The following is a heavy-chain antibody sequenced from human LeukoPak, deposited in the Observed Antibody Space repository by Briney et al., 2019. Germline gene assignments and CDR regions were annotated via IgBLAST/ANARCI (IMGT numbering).Heavy chain of an antibody. CDR2: IHHSGST. J-gene: IGHJ5*02. D-gene: IGHD3-10*01. CDR3: ARDQSHYYGSGPYNWFDP. V-gene: IGHV4-39*07. Sequence: SETLSLTCAVSGGPISATTYYWGWIRQPPGKGLEWIGEIHHSGSTNYKPSLKSRVTISVDKSKNQFSLKLSSVTAADTAVYYCARDQSHYYGSGPYNWFDPWGQGTLVTVSS. CDR1: GGPISATTYY.